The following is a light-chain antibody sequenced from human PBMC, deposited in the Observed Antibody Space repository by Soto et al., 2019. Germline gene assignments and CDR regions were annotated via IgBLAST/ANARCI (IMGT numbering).Light chain of an antibody. CDR1: SSDVGGYNH. CDR2: DVS. Sequence: QSVLTQPASVSGSPGQSITISCTGTSSDVGGYNHVSWYQQHPGKAPKLMVCDVSNRPSGVSNRFSGSKSGNTASLTISGLQPEDEADYYCSSFTSTSTNYVFGTGTKVIVL. V-gene: IGLV2-14*01. CDR3: SSFTSTSTNYV. J-gene: IGLJ1*01.